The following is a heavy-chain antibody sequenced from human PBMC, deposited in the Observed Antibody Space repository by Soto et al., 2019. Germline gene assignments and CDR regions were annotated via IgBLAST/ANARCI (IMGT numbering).Heavy chain of an antibody. D-gene: IGHD2-2*01. CDR1: GFTFDDYT. V-gene: IGHV3-43*01. Sequence: GGSLRLSCAASGFTFDDYTMHWVRQAPGKGLEWVSLISWDGGSTYYADSVKGRFTISRDNSKNSLYLQMNSLRTEDTALYYCAKPRDVLTVVPAALDYWGQGTLVTFSS. CDR3: AKPRDVLTVVPAALDY. CDR2: ISWDGGST. J-gene: IGHJ4*02.